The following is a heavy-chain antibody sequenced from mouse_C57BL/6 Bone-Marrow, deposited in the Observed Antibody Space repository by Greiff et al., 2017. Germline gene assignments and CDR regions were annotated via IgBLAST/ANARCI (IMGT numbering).Heavy chain of an antibody. CDR1: GFTFSDYG. J-gene: IGHJ2*01. CDR2: ISSGSSTI. V-gene: IGHV5-17*01. Sequence: VKLQESGGGLVKPGGSLKLSCAASGFTFSDYGMHWVRQAPEKGLEWVAYISSGSSTIYYADTVKGRFTISRDNAKNTLFLQMTSLRSEDTAMYYCARPAYYSNYLFYYFDYWGQGTTLTVSS. CDR3: ARPAYYSNYLFYYFDY. D-gene: IGHD2-5*01.